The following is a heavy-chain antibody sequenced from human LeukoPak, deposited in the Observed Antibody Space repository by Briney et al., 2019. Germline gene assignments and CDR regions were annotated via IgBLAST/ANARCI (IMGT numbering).Heavy chain of an antibody. V-gene: IGHV1-69*13. D-gene: IGHD3-22*01. J-gene: IGHJ4*02. CDR2: IIPIFGTA. CDR1: GGTYSSYA. Sequence: GASVKVSRKASGGTYSSYAISWVRQAPGQGLEWMGGIIPIFGTANYAQKFQGRVTITADESTSTAYMELSSLRSEDTAVYYCARGGHLGVITTQFDYWGQGTLVTVSS. CDR3: ARGGHLGVITTQFDY.